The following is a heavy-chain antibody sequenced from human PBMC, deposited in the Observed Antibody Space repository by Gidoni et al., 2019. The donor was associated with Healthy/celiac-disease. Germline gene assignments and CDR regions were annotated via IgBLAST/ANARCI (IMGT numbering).Heavy chain of an antibody. V-gene: IGHV3-15*07. CDR1: GFTFSNAW. J-gene: IGHJ4*02. D-gene: IGHD3-10*01. CDR3: TTGPGWFGELLPDY. Sequence: EVQLVESGGGLVKPGGSLRLSCAASGFTFSNAWMNWVRQAPGKGLEWVGRIKSKTDGGTTDYAAPVKGRFTISRDDSKNTLYLQMNSLKTEDTAVYYCTTGPGWFGELLPDYWGQGTLVTVSS. CDR2: IKSKTDGGTT.